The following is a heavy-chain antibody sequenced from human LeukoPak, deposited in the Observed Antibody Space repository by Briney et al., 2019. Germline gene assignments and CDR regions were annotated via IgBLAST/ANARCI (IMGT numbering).Heavy chain of an antibody. CDR2: ISSSGSTI. D-gene: IGHD3-22*01. Sequence: GGSLRLSCAASGFTFSSYEMNWVRQAPGKGLEWVSYISSSGSTIYYSDSVKGRFTISRDNAKNSLYLQMNSLRAEDTAVYYCAILDGGSYYYDSSGDFDYWGQGTLVTVSS. V-gene: IGHV3-48*03. J-gene: IGHJ4*02. CDR1: GFTFSSYE. CDR3: AILDGGSYYYDSSGDFDY.